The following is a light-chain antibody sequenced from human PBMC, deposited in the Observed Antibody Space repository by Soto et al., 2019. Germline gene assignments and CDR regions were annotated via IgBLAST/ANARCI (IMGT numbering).Light chain of an antibody. CDR1: SSDVGRYNH. V-gene: IGLV2-14*01. CDR2: EVS. Sequence: QSALTQPASVSGSPGQSITISCTGSSSDVGRYNHVSWYQHHPGKAPKLLISEVSNRPSGVSNRFSGSKSGYTASLTISGLQAEDEADYYCNSHTSGDFRVFGTGTKVTV. J-gene: IGLJ1*01. CDR3: NSHTSGDFRV.